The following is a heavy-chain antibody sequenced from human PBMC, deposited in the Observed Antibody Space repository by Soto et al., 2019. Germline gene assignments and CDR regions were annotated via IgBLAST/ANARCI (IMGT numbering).Heavy chain of an antibody. CDR1: GGSISSGGYY. D-gene: IGHD3-22*01. V-gene: IGHV4-31*03. Sequence: QVHLQESGPGLVKPSQTLSLTCTVSGGSISSGGYYWSWIRQRPETGMEWIGFMYYSGNSYYNPSLKSRVTISEDTSKNLFYLNLTAVTAADTAVYYCARDHYSDSSGPFDPWGQGILVTVSS. J-gene: IGHJ5*02. CDR2: MYYSGNS. CDR3: ARDHYSDSSGPFDP.